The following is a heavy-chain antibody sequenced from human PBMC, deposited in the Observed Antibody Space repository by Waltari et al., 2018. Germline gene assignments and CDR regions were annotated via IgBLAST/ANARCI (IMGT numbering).Heavy chain of an antibody. V-gene: IGHV3-30*01. CDR3: ARGYSGNDLLFSDY. J-gene: IGHJ4*02. CDR2: ISYDGTGK. D-gene: IGHD5-12*01. Sequence: QVQLVESGGGVVQPGTSLRLSCAASGFTFSSFAMHWVRQAPGKGLGWVAVISYDGTGKYYADSVKGRFTVSRDSSKKMLFLQMDSLRPEDTAVYYCARGYSGNDLLFSDYWGQGTLVTVSS. CDR1: GFTFSSFA.